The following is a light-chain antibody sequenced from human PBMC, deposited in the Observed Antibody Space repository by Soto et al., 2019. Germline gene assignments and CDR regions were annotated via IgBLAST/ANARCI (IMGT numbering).Light chain of an antibody. V-gene: IGKV1-39*01. CDR1: QSISSF. Sequence: IQMTQSPPTLSSSLGDRVTITCRASQSISSFLTWYQQKAGKAPKLLIYAASSLQSGVPSRFSGSVSGTDVTLTISSLQPEDCSRYYCQQSFSTPPTFGQGTKVDIK. CDR2: AAS. J-gene: IGKJ1*01. CDR3: QQSFSTPPT.